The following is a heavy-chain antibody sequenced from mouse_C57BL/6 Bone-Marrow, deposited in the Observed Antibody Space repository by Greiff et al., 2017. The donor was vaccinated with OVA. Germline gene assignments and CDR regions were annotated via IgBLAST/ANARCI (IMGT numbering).Heavy chain of an antibody. CDR2: IYPGGGYT. CDR1: GYTFTNYW. Sequence: VQLVESGAELVRPGTSVKMSCKASGYTFTNYWIGWAKQRPGHGLEWIGDIYPGGGYTNYNEKFKGKATLTADKSSSTAYMQFSSLTSEDSAIYYCATDSSGYWFAYWGQGTLVTVSA. J-gene: IGHJ3*01. D-gene: IGHD3-2*02. V-gene: IGHV1-63*01. CDR3: ATDSSGYWFAY.